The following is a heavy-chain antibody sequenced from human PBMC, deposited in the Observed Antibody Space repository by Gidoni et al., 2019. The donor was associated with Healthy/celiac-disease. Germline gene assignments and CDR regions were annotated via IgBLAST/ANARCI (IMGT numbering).Heavy chain of an antibody. CDR1: GFTFSSYG. V-gene: IGHV3-30*18. CDR2: ISYDGSNK. D-gene: IGHD3-10*01. Sequence: QVQLVESGGGVVQPGRSLRLSCAASGFTFSSYGMHWVRQAPGKGLECVAVISYDGSNKYYADSVKGRFTISRDNSKNTLYLQMNSLRAEDTAVYYCAKDNLGWFRESKPPYWYFDLWGRGTLVTVSS. CDR3: AKDNLGWFRESKPPYWYFDL. J-gene: IGHJ2*01.